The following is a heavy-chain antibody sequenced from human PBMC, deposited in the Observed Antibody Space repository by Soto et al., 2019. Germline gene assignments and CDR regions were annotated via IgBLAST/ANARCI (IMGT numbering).Heavy chain of an antibody. CDR2: IYTNGNT. Sequence: GGSLRLSCAATGFSVGDNHMNWVRQTPGKGLEWVPIIYTNGNTYYTDSVKGRFTISRDNSKNTLYLQMNNLRVDDTAVYYCASSINWGQGTLVTVSS. J-gene: IGHJ1*01. CDR3: ASSIN. CDR1: GFSVGDNH. V-gene: IGHV3-53*01.